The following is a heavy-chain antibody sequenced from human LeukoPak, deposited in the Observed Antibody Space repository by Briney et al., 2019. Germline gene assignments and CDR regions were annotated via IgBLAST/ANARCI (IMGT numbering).Heavy chain of an antibody. Sequence: HPGGSLRLSCAASGFTFNTYGMHWLRQTPDKGVEWLSFIRYDGSNKYYMESVRGRFTSSRDNSKNTLYLQMNSLRPEDTAIYYCARNWNNFFDSWGQGTLVTVSS. CDR1: GFTFNTYG. CDR3: ARNWNNFFDS. CDR2: IRYDGSNK. J-gene: IGHJ4*02. V-gene: IGHV3-30*02. D-gene: IGHD1/OR15-1a*01.